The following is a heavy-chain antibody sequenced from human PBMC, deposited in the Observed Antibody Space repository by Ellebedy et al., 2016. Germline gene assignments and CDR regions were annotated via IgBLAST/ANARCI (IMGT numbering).Heavy chain of an antibody. CDR3: ARQPSCSGGSCYSGGGPVFDY. CDR2: IYPGDSDT. D-gene: IGHD2-15*01. CDR1: RYSFTSYW. Sequence: KVSXKGSRYSFTSYWIGWVRQMPGKGLEWMGIIYPGDSDTRYSPSFQGQVTISADKSISTAYLQWSSLKASDTAMYYCARQPSCSGGSCYSGGGPVFDYWGQGTLVTVSS. J-gene: IGHJ4*02. V-gene: IGHV5-51*01.